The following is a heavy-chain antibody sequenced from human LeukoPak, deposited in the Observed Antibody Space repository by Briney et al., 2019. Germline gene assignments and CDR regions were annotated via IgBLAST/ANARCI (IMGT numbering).Heavy chain of an antibody. V-gene: IGHV4-34*01. CDR1: GGSFNDYY. J-gene: IGHJ6*03. D-gene: IGHD3-9*01. CDR2: INLRGST. CDR3: ARVGYYDILTGHKYYYYMDV. Sequence: SETLSLTCAVYGGSFNDYYWNWIRQPPGKGLEWIGEINLRGSTTYNPSLKSRVTISLDESKNQFSLKLSSVTAADTAVYYCARVGYYDILTGHKYYYYMDVWGKGTTVTVSS.